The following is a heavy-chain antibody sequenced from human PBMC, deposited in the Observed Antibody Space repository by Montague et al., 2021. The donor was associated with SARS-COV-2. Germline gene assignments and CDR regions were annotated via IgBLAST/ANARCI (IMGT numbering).Heavy chain of an antibody. V-gene: IGHV4-59*08. Sequence: SETLSLTCTVSGVSVTDYYCCWIWMPQGKGQERDGDVLYNKGTNSNYSPKSRVAITVDTSKNQFSLRLTLVAAADTASYCCVSHPHYDGWNGPPDFWDQGTLVTVSS. CDR2: VLYNKGT. CDR3: VSHPHYDGWNGPPDF. CDR1: GVSVTDYY. J-gene: IGHJ4*02. D-gene: IGHD3/OR15-3a*01.